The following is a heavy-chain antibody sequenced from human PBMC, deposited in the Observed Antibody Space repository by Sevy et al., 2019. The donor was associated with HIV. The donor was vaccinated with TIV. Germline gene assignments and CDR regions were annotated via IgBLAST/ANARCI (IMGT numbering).Heavy chain of an antibody. CDR2: ISGSGGYT. CDR3: EAITTAGRHY. Sequence: GGSLRLSCAASGFIFSSYVMSWVRQAPGKGLEWVSSISGSGGYTYYADSVKGRFTISRDNSNNMLYLQMNSLRAEDTAIYYCEAITTAGRHYWGQGTLVTVSS. D-gene: IGHD1-1*01. J-gene: IGHJ4*02. CDR1: GFIFSSYV. V-gene: IGHV3-23*01.